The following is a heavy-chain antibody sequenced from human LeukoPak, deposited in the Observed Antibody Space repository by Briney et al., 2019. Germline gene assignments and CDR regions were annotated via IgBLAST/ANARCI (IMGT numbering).Heavy chain of an antibody. J-gene: IGHJ6*04. CDR1: GGSVCSGSYY. Sequence: PSETLSLTCTVYGGSVCSGSYYWSWIRQPPGTGLEWIGYIYYSGSTSYNPSLKSRVTISVDTSKNQFSLKVTSMTAADTAVYYCARVPPHLDYYYYGMDVWGKGTTVTVSS. D-gene: IGHD1-14*01. CDR2: IYYSGST. V-gene: IGHV4-61*01. CDR3: ARVPPHLDYYYYGMDV.